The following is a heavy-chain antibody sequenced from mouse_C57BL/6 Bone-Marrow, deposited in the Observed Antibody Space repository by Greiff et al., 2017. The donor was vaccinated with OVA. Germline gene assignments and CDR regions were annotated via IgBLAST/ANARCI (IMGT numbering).Heavy chain of an antibody. J-gene: IGHJ3*01. Sequence: VQLQQPGAELVMPGASVKLSCKASGYTFTSYWMHWVKQRPGQGLEWIGEIDPSDSYTNYNQKFKGKSTLTVDKSSSTAYMQLSSLTSEDSAVDYCAREGGIYYGNFYWGQGTLVTVSA. V-gene: IGHV1-69*01. CDR2: IDPSDSYT. D-gene: IGHD2-1*01. CDR3: AREGGIYYGNFY. CDR1: GYTFTSYW.